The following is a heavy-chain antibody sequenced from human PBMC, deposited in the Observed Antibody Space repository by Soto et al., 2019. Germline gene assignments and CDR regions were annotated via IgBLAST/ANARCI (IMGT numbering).Heavy chain of an antibody. CDR1: GGSISSGGYY. V-gene: IGHV4-31*03. D-gene: IGHD3-10*01. J-gene: IGHJ4*02. CDR3: ARVHYYGSGSYYPYYFDY. CDR2: IYYSGST. Sequence: SETLSLTCTVSGGSISSGGYYWSWIRQHPGKGLEWIGYIYYSGSTYYNPSLKSRVTISVDTSKNQFSLKLSSVTAADTAVYYCARVHYYGSGSYYPYYFDYWGQGTLVTVSS.